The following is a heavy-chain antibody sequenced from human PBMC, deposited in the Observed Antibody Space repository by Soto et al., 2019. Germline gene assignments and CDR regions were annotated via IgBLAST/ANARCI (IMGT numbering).Heavy chain of an antibody. CDR3: AKDRYGDLKGRWFDP. V-gene: IGHV3-23*01. CDR2: ISGSGGST. Sequence: GGSLRLSCAASGFTFSSYSMSWVRQAPGKGLEWVSAISGSGGSTYYADSVKGRFTISRDNSKNTLYLQMNSLRAEDTAVYYCAKDRYGDLKGRWFDPWGQGTLVTVSS. CDR1: GFTFSSYS. J-gene: IGHJ5*02. D-gene: IGHD4-17*01.